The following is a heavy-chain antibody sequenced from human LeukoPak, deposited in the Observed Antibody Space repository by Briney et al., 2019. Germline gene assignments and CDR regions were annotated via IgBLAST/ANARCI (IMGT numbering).Heavy chain of an antibody. J-gene: IGHJ5*02. V-gene: IGHV4-34*01. CDR2: INHSGST. D-gene: IGHD1-7*01. Sequence: PSETLSLTCAVYGGSFSGYYWSWIRQPPGKGLEWIGEINHSGSTNYNPSLKSRVTTSVDTSKNQFSLKLSSVTAADTAVYYCARGPRWNYDWLDPWGQGTLVTVSS. CDR1: GGSFSGYY. CDR3: ARGPRWNYDWLDP.